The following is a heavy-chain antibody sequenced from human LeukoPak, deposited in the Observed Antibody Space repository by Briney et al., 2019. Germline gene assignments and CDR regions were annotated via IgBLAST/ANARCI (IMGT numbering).Heavy chain of an antibody. J-gene: IGHJ6*03. CDR3: ARARYDFWSGYSAYYYYYMDV. CDR2: MNPNSGNT. D-gene: IGHD3-3*01. V-gene: IGHV1-8*03. CDR1: GYTFTSYD. Sequence: GASVKVSCKASGYTFTSYDINWVRQATGQGLEWMGWMNPNSGNTGYAQKFQSRVTITRNTSISTAYMELSSLRSEDTAVYYCARARYDFWSGYSAYYYYYMDVWGKGTTVTVSS.